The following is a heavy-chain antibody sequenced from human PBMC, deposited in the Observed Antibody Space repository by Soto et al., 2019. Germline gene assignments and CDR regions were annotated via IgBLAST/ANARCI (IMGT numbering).Heavy chain of an antibody. D-gene: IGHD3-3*01. CDR1: GFTFSSYA. J-gene: IGHJ3*02. CDR3: ARVADFWSGYFPHLAFDI. Sequence: GGSLRLSCAASGFTFSSYAMHWVRQAPGKGREYVSAISSNGGSTYYANSVKGRFTISRDNSKNTLYLQMGSRRAEDMAVYYCARVADFWSGYFPHLAFDIWGQGTMVT. CDR2: ISSNGGST. V-gene: IGHV3-64*01.